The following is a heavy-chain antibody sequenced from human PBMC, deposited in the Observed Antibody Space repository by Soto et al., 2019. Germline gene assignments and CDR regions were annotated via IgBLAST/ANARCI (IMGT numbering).Heavy chain of an antibody. CDR3: ARPRRDGYSPYSPDYYYDMDV. CDR1: GFTFSTYA. CDR2: ISYDGGNK. D-gene: IGHD4-4*01. Sequence: QVQLVESGGGVVQPGRSLRLSCVASGFTFSTYAMHWVRQAPGKGLEWVAVISYDGGNKYYADSVKGRFTISRDNYKNTLYLQMNSLRADDTAVYFCARPRRDGYSPYSPDYYYDMDVWGQGTTVTVSS. V-gene: IGHV3-30-3*01. J-gene: IGHJ6*02.